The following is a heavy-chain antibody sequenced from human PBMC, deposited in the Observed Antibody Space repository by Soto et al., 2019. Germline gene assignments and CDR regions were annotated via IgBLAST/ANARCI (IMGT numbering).Heavy chain of an antibody. CDR3: ARVPYCSSSSCYSYFDG. Sequence: EVQLVESGGGLVQPGGSLRLSCAASGFTLSNYWMHWARQAPGKGLVWVSRISSDGSSTNYADSVKGRFTISRDNAKNTLHLKMNSLRAEDTAVYYCARVPYCSSSSCYSYFDGWGQGTLVTVSS. D-gene: IGHD2-2*01. J-gene: IGHJ4*02. V-gene: IGHV3-74*01. CDR1: GFTLSNYW. CDR2: ISSDGSST.